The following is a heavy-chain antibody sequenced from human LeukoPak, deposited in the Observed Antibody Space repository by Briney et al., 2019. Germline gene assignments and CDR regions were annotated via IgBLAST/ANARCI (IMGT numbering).Heavy chain of an antibody. Sequence: VKVSCKASGYAFSSYGFSWVRQALGQGLEWMGWISSYDGNTKSVEKLQGRVTMTTDTSTSTAYMELRSLRSDDTAVYYCARDAYGSGKGYFDYWGQGTLVTVSS. V-gene: IGHV1-18*01. J-gene: IGHJ4*02. CDR1: GYAFSSYG. D-gene: IGHD3-10*01. CDR2: ISSYDGNT. CDR3: ARDAYGSGKGYFDY.